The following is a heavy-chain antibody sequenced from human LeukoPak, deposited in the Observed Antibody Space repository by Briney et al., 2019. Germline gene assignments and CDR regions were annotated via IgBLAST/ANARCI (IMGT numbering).Heavy chain of an antibody. CDR2: FDPEDGET. D-gene: IGHD3-10*01. J-gene: IGHJ4*02. Sequence: ASVKVSCKVSGYTLTELSMYWVRQAPGKGLEWMGGFDPEDGETIYAQKFQGRVTMTEDTSTDTAYMELSSLRSEDTAVYYCATDRITMVRGVIMKGGFDYWGQGTLVTVSS. V-gene: IGHV1-24*01. CDR3: ATDRITMVRGVIMKGGFDY. CDR1: GYTLTELS.